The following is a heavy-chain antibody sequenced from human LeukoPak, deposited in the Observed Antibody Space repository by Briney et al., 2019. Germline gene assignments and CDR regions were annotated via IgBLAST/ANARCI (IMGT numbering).Heavy chain of an antibody. CDR2: ISASGGST. Sequence: GGSLRLSCAASGFTFSSYDMSWVRQAPGMGLEWVSAISASGGSTFYADSVKGRFTVSRDNSKSTLSLQMNSLRAEDTAIYYCATYRQVLLPFESWGQGTLVTVSS. V-gene: IGHV3-23*01. D-gene: IGHD2-8*02. CDR3: ATYRQVLLPFES. J-gene: IGHJ4*02. CDR1: GFTFSSYD.